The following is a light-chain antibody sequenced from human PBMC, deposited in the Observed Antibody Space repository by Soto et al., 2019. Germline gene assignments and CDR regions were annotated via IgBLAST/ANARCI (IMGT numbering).Light chain of an antibody. CDR3: HQTFTTPLT. CDR1: RNIDTY. CDR2: ATS. J-gene: IGKJ4*01. V-gene: IGKV1-39*01. Sequence: DIQMAQSPSSLSASVGDRVTITCRASRNIDTYLSWYQQKAGKAPKLLIFATSTLQSGVPSRFSGSGSGTDFTLTISSLQPEDFGTYYCHQTFTTPLTFGGGTKV.